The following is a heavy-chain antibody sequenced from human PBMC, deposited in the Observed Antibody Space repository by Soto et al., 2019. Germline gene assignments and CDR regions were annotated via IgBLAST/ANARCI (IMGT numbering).Heavy chain of an antibody. Sequence: TLSLTCAVYGGSFSGYYWSWIRQPPGKGLEWIGEINHSGSTNYNPSLKSRVTISVDTSKNQFSLKLSSVTAADTAVYYCARAGRWYGSYHGVRYNWFDPWGQGTLVTVSS. CDR3: ARAGRWYGSYHGVRYNWFDP. CDR2: INHSGST. CDR1: GGSFSGYY. D-gene: IGHD2-15*01. V-gene: IGHV4-34*01. J-gene: IGHJ5*02.